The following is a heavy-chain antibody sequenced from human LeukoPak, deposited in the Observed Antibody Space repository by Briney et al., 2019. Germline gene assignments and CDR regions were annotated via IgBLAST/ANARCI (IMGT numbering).Heavy chain of an antibody. Sequence: DSVEVSCKASGYTFTGYYMHWVRQAPGQGLEWMGWINPNSGGANYAHKFQGRVTMTRDTSISTAYMELSRLRSDDAAVYYCAGVCSSTSCYTASDAFDIWGQGTMVTVSS. CDR1: GYTFTGYY. J-gene: IGHJ3*02. CDR2: INPNSGGA. V-gene: IGHV1-2*02. D-gene: IGHD2-2*02. CDR3: AGVCSSTSCYTASDAFDI.